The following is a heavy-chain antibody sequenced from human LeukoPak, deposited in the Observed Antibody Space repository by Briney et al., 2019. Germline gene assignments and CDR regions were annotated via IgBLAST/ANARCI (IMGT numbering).Heavy chain of an antibody. Sequence: GGSLRLSCAASGFTFSSCAMSWVRQAPGKGLEWVSAISGSGGSTYYADSVKGRFTISRDNSKNTLYLQMNSLRAEDTAVYYCAKAKNPGYSSSWYEAGLFDYWGQGTLVTVSS. CDR2: ISGSGGST. D-gene: IGHD6-13*01. J-gene: IGHJ4*02. CDR1: GFTFSSCA. V-gene: IGHV3-23*01. CDR3: AKAKNPGYSSSWYEAGLFDY.